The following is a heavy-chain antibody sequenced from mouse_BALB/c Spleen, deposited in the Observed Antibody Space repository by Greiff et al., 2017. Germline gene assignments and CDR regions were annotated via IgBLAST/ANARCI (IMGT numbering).Heavy chain of an antibody. CDR1: GFTFSSYT. Sequence: EVQLVESGGGLVQPGGSLKLSCAASGFTFSSYTMSWVRQTPEKRLAWVAYISNGGGSTYYPDTVKGRFTISRDNAKNTLYLQMSSLKSEDTAMYYCARPLIYYAMDYWGQGTSVTVSS. CDR2: ISNGGGST. J-gene: IGHJ4*01. CDR3: ARPLIYYAMDY. V-gene: IGHV5-12-2*01.